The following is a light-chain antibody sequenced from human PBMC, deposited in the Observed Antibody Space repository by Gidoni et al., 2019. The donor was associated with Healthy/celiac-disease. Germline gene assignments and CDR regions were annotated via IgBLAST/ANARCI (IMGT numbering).Light chain of an antibody. J-gene: IGKJ5*01. V-gene: IGKV1-39*01. CDR2: AAS. CDR1: QIISSY. Sequence: DIKMTQSPSSLSASVGDRVTITCRARQIISSYLNWYQQKPGKAPKLLIYAASSLQSGVPSRFSGSGSGTDFTLTISSLQPEDFATYYCQQSYSTPPELTFGQGTRLEIK. CDR3: QQSYSTPPELT.